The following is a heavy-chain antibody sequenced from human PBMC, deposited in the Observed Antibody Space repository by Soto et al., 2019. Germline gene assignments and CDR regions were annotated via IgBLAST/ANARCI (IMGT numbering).Heavy chain of an antibody. Sequence: GGSLRLSCAASGFTFSSYAMSWVRQAPGKGLEWVSAISGSGGSTYYADSVKGRFTISRDNSKNTLYLQMNSLRAEDMAVYYCAKGYSSWYLRFDYWGQGTLVTVSS. J-gene: IGHJ4*02. V-gene: IGHV3-23*01. CDR3: AKGYSSWYLRFDY. CDR2: ISGSGGST. D-gene: IGHD6-13*01. CDR1: GFTFSSYA.